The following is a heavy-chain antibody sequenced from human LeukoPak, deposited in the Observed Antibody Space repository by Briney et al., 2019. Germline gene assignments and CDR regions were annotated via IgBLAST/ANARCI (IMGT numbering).Heavy chain of an antibody. CDR2: INPNSGGT. Sequence: ASVKVSCKASGYTFTGYYMHWVRQAPGQGLEWMGWINPNSGGTNYAQKFQGRVTMTRDTSISTAYMELSRLRSDDTAVYYCARDRDYGDYVQLPDYWGQGTLVTVSS. V-gene: IGHV1-2*02. J-gene: IGHJ4*02. CDR1: GYTFTGYY. D-gene: IGHD4-17*01. CDR3: ARDRDYGDYVQLPDY.